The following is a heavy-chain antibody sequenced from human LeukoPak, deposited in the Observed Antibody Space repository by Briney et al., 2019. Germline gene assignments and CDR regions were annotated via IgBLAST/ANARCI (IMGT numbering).Heavy chain of an antibody. V-gene: IGHV6-1*01. D-gene: IGHD2-15*01. CDR1: GDSVSSNSAA. Sequence: SQTFSLTCGISGDSVSSNSAAWNWIRQSPSRGLEWLGRTYYRSKWFINYAPSVKSRIIINPDTPKNQVSLQLNSVTPEDTAVYYCTRSDCSSGRCPGFDNWGQGTPVTVSS. J-gene: IGHJ4*02. CDR3: TRSDCSSGRCPGFDN. CDR2: TYYRSKWFI.